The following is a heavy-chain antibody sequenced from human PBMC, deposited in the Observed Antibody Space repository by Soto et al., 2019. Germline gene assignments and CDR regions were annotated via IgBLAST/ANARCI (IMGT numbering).Heavy chain of an antibody. D-gene: IGHD1-26*01. J-gene: IGHJ4*02. Sequence: EVQLVESGGGLVQPGGSLKLSCAASGFTFSGSAMQWVRQASGKGLEWVGRIRSKANSYATAYAASVKGRFTISRDDSKNTAYLQMNSLKTEDTAVYYCTTSLTGYSGSYLVEFWGQGTLVTVSS. V-gene: IGHV3-73*02. CDR2: IRSKANSYAT. CDR3: TTSLTGYSGSYLVEF. CDR1: GFTFSGSA.